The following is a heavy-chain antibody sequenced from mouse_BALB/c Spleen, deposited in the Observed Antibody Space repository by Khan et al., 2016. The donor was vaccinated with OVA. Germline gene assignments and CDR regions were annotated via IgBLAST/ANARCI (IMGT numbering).Heavy chain of an antibody. D-gene: IGHD2-1*01. V-gene: IGHV2-9*02. Sequence: QVQLQQSGPGLVAPSQSLSITCTVSGFSLATYGVPWVRQPPGKGLEWLGVIWAGGSTIYNSAIMSRLSISKDNSKSQVILKMNSLQTDDTAMYYCARYYGNDGWYCD. J-gene: IGHJ1*01. CDR1: GFSLATYG. CDR2: IWAGGST. CDR3: ARYYGNDGWYCD.